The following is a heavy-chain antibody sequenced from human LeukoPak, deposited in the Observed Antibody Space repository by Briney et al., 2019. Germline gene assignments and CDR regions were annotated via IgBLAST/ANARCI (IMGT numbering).Heavy chain of an antibody. CDR2: ISSSSSYI. CDR3: AREFCSGGSCRAAFDI. CDR1: GFTFSSYS. V-gene: IGHV3-21*01. D-gene: IGHD2-15*01. J-gene: IGHJ3*02. Sequence: GGSLRLSCAASGFTFSSYSMNWVRQAPGKGLEWASSISSSSSYIYYADSVKGRFTISRDNAKNSLYLQMNSLRAEDTAVYYCAREFCSGGSCRAAFDIWGQGTMVTVSS.